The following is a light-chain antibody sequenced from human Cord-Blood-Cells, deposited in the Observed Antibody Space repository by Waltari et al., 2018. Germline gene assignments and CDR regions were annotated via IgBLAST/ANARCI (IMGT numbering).Light chain of an antibody. CDR3: CSYAGSSTVV. CDR1: SSDVGGYNL. Sequence: QSALTQPAAVSGSPGQSITISRTGTSSDVGGYNLVSWYQQHPGKAPKLMIYEGSKRPSGVSNRFSGSKSGNTASLTISGLQAEDEADYYCCSYAGSSTVVFGGGTKLTVL. J-gene: IGLJ2*01. CDR2: EGS. V-gene: IGLV2-23*01.